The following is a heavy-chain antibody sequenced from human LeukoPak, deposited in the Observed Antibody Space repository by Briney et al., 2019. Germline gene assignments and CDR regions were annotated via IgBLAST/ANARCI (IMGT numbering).Heavy chain of an antibody. CDR1: GGSFSGYY. J-gene: IGHJ6*04. CDR3: ARLRKGFGRMDV. V-gene: IGHV4-34*01. CDR2: INHSGST. Sequence: SETLSLTCAVYGGSFSGYYWSWIRQPPGKGLEWIGEINHSGSTNYNPSLKSRVTISVDTSKNQFSLKLSSVTAADTAVYYCARLRKGFGRMDVWGKGTTVTVSP. D-gene: IGHD1-14*01.